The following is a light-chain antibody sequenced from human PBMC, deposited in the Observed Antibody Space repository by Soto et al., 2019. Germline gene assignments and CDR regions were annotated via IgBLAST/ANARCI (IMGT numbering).Light chain of an antibody. V-gene: IGKV3-15*01. CDR1: QSVSSN. CDR2: GAF. Sequence: EIVMTQSPFTLSVSAGERVTLSWRASQSVSSNLAWYQQKPGQAPSLLVYGAFTRATGIPARFSGTGSGTEFTPTISSLQSEDFAVYYCQQYTEWPPWTFGQGTKVDIK. CDR3: QQYTEWPPWT. J-gene: IGKJ1*01.